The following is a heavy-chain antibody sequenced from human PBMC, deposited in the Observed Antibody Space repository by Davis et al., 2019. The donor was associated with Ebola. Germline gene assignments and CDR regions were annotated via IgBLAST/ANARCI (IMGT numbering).Heavy chain of an antibody. CDR1: GYTFTSYA. V-gene: IGHV1-3*01. D-gene: IGHD3-16*02. CDR2: INAGNGNT. J-gene: IGHJ6*02. CDR3: ARGPVYDYVWGSYRYLDGMDV. Sequence: ASVKVSCKASGYTFTSYAMHWVRQAPGQRLEWMGWINAGNGNTKYSQKFQGRVTITRDTSASTAYMELSSLRSEDTAVYYCARGPVYDYVWGSYRYLDGMDVWGQGTTVTVSS.